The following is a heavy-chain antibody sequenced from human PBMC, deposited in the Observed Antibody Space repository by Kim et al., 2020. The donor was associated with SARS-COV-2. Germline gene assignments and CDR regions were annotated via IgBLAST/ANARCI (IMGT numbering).Heavy chain of an antibody. J-gene: IGHJ6*02. Sequence: GGSLRLSCAASGFTFSSYEMNWVRQAPGKGLEWVSYISSSGSTIYYADSVKGRFTISRDNAKNSLYLQMNSLRAEDTAVYYCARDELHSTPHPRNYGMDVWGQGTTVTVSS. CDR1: GFTFSSYE. CDR3: ARDELHSTPHPRNYGMDV. V-gene: IGHV3-48*03. CDR2: ISSSGSTI. D-gene: IGHD6-13*01.